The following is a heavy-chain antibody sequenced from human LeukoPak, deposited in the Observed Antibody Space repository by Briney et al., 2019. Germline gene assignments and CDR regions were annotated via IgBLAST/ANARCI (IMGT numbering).Heavy chain of an antibody. CDR2: TYYRSKWYN. V-gene: IGHV6-1*01. J-gene: IGHJ1*01. D-gene: IGHD3-9*01. CDR1: WDSVSSNSTA. CDR3: ASEYFDWLLHFQH. Sequence: SQTLSLTCAISWDSVSSNSTAWNRIRRSPSRGLEWLGRTYYRSKWYNDYAVSVKSRITINPDTSKNQFSLQLNSVTPEDTAVYYCASEYFDWLLHFQHWGQGPLVTVSS.